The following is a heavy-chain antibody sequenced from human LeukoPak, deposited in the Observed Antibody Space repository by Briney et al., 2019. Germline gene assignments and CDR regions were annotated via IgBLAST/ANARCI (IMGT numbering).Heavy chain of an antibody. Sequence: PGGSLRLSCAASGFTFSSYAMHWVRQAPGKGLEWVAVISYDGSNKYYADSVKGRCTISRDNSKNTLYLQMNSLRAEDTAVYYCATSPYYYGSGSLYYYYGMDVWGQGTTVTVSS. CDR2: ISYDGSNK. J-gene: IGHJ6*02. CDR1: GFTFSSYA. CDR3: ATSPYYYGSGSLYYYYGMDV. V-gene: IGHV3-30*04. D-gene: IGHD3-10*01.